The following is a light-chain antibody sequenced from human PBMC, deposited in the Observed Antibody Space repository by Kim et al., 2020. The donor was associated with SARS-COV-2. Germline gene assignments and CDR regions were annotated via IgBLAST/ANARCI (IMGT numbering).Light chain of an antibody. V-gene: IGLV3-21*04. CDR3: RGWDSPSDNLV. CDR2: YDS. Sequence: SYELTQPPSVSVAPGQTATITCGGNNIFSKSVHWYKQKPGQAPSVVIYYDSDRPSGIPERFSGSNSGNTATLTIRGVEDGVEAAYYFRGWDSPSDNLVFG. CDR1: NIFSKS. J-gene: IGLJ3*02.